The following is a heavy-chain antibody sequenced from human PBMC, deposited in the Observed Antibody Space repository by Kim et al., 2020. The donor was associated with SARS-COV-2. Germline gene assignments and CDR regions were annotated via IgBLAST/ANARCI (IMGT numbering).Heavy chain of an antibody. J-gene: IGHJ5*02. Sequence: ADPVEGRCTISRDKSKNTLYLQMNSLRAEDTAVYYCAKDFGLKVDNWFDPWGQGTLVTVSS. V-gene: IGHV3-23*01. D-gene: IGHD2-15*01. CDR3: AKDFGLKVDNWFDP.